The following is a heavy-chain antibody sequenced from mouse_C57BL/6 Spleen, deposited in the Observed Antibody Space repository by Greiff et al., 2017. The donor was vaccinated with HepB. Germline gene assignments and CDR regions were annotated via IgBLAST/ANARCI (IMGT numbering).Heavy chain of an antibody. D-gene: IGHD4-1*01. V-gene: IGHV1-85*01. CDR3: ARGLELGEDYFDY. J-gene: IGHJ2*01. CDR1: GYNFTSYD. CDR2: IYPRDGST. Sequence: QVQLKESGPELVKPGASVKLSCKASGYNFTSYDINWVKQRPGQGLEWIGWIYPRDGSTKYNEKFKGKATLTVDTSSSTAYMELHSLTSEDSAVYFCARGLELGEDYFDYWGQGTTLTVSS.